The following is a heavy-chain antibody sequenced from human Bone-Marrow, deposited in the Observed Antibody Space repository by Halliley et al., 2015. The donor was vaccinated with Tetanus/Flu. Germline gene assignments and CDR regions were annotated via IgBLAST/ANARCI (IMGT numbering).Heavy chain of an antibody. Sequence: WMGSLFPGDSDPIYTPSFQGQVTFSVDRSISTAYLQWTGLKASDSAIYYCARLHGDPIVNGMDVWGQGTPVTVSS. D-gene: IGHD4-17*01. CDR2: LFPGDSDP. V-gene: IGHV5-51*01. J-gene: IGHJ6*02. CDR3: ARLHGDPIVNGMDV.